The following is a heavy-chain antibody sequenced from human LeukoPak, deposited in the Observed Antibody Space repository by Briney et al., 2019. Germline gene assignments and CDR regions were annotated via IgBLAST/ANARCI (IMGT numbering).Heavy chain of an antibody. CDR3: AKDPRGYSYGYGVGY. Sequence: GGSLRLSCAASGFTFSNYGMHWVRQAPGKGLEWVAFIRYDGSNKYYADSVKGRFTISRDNSKNTVFLQMNSLRAEDTAVYYCAKDPRGYSYGYGVGYWGQGTLVTVSS. V-gene: IGHV3-30*02. CDR1: GFTFSNYG. D-gene: IGHD5-18*01. CDR2: IRYDGSNK. J-gene: IGHJ4*02.